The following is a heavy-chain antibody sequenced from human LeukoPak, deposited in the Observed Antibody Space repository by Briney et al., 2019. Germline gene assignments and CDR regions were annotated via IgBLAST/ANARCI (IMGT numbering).Heavy chain of an antibody. D-gene: IGHD6-19*01. CDR2: INWNGGST. J-gene: IGHJ5*02. CDR1: GFTFSSYS. V-gene: IGHV3-20*04. CDR3: ARDGGIYDSAWYLIRAWFDP. Sequence: GGSLRLSCAASGFTFSSYSMNWVRQAPGKGLEWVSGINWNGGSTGYADSVKGRFTISRDNAKNSLYLQMNSLRAEDTALYYCARDGGIYDSAWYLIRAWFDPWGQGTLVTVSS.